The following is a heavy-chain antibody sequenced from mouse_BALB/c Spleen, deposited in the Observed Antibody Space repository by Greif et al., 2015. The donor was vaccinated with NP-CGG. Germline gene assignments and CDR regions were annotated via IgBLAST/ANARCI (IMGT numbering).Heavy chain of an antibody. D-gene: IGHD2-4*01. CDR3: ARERSMITYYFDY. CDR1: GFSLTSYG. CDR2: IWAGGST. Sequence: QVQLKQSGTGLVAPSQSLSITCTVSGFSLTSYGVHWVRQPPGKGLEWLGVIWAGGSTNYNSALMSRLSISKDNSKSQVFLKMNSLQTDDTAMYYCARERSMITYYFDYWGQGTTLTVSS. V-gene: IGHV2-9*02. J-gene: IGHJ2*01.